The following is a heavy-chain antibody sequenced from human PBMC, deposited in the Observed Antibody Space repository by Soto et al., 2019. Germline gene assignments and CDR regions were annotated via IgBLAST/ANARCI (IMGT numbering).Heavy chain of an antibody. CDR2: IYYSGST. Sequence: LSLTCTVSGGSISSYYWTWIRQPPGKGLEWIGYIYYSGSTNYNPSLKSRVTISVDTSKNQFSLKLSSVTAADTAVYYCARSTDWSPVHSDYPGQAPLLTVSS. CDR3: ARSTDWSPVHSDY. CDR1: GGSISSYY. J-gene: IGHJ4*02. D-gene: IGHD3-9*01. V-gene: IGHV4-59*08.